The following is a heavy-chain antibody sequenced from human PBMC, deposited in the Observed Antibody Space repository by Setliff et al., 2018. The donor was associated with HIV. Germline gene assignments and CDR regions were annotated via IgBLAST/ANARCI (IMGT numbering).Heavy chain of an antibody. CDR2: IYYSGST. D-gene: IGHD6-19*01. J-gene: IGHJ4*02. V-gene: IGHV4-39*07. Sequence: SETLSLTCTVSGGSASNSRYYWSWIRQPPGKGLEWIGSIYYSGSTYYNPSLKSRVTISVDTSKNQFSLKLSSVTAADTAVYYCARRRSSGWYHYFDYWGQGTLVTVSS. CDR1: GGSASNSRYY. CDR3: ARRRSSGWYHYFDY.